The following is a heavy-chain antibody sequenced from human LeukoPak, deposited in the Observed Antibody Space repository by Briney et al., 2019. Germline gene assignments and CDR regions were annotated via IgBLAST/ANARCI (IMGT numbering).Heavy chain of an antibody. CDR3: ARVPIFSGSYPYYFDY. D-gene: IGHD1-26*01. CDR1: GYTFTSYA. Sequence: GASVKVSCKASGYTFTSYAMHWVRQAPGQRLEWMGWINAGNGNTKYSQKFQGRVTITRDTSASTAYMELSSLRSEDTAVYYCARVPIFSGSYPYYFDYWGQGTLVTVSS. J-gene: IGHJ4*02. V-gene: IGHV1-3*01. CDR2: INAGNGNT.